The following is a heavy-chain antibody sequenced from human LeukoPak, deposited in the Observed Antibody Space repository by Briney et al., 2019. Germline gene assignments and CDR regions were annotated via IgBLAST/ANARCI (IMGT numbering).Heavy chain of an antibody. CDR3: AREFGPAAAVPGY. CDR2: IYSGGST. J-gene: IGHJ4*02. V-gene: IGHV3-53*01. CDR1: GFTVSSNY. D-gene: IGHD6-13*01. Sequence: GGSLRLSCAASGFTVSSNYMSWVRQAPGKGLEWVSVIYSGGSTYYADSVKGRFTISRDNSKNTLYLQMNSLRAEDTAVYYCAREFGPAAAVPGYWGQGTLVTVSS.